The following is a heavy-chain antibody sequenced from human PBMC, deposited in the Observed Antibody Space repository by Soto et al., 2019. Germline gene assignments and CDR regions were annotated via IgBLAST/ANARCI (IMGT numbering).Heavy chain of an antibody. J-gene: IGHJ6*03. V-gene: IGHV3-21*01. Sequence: EVQLVESGGGLVKAGGSLRLSCAASGFTFSSYSMNWVRQAPGKGLEWVSSISSSSSYIYYADSVKGRFTISRDNAKNSLYLQMNSLRAEDTAVYYCLRVRGYYYYMDVWGKGTTVTVSS. CDR2: ISSSSSYI. CDR3: LRVRGYYYYMDV. D-gene: IGHD3-10*01. CDR1: GFTFSSYS.